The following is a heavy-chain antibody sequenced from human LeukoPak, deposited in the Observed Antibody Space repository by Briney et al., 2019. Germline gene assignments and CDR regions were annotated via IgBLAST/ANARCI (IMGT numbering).Heavy chain of an antibody. CDR2: INPHSGGT. Sequence: GASVKVSCKASGYTFTDYYMHWVRQAPGQGLEWMGWINPHSGGTDHAQKFQGRVTMTRDTSISTAYMELSRLRSDDTAVYYCAALSPDCTNGVCYISHWFDPWGQGTLVTVSS. CDR1: GYTFTDYY. J-gene: IGHJ5*02. CDR3: AALSPDCTNGVCYISHWFDP. D-gene: IGHD2-8*01. V-gene: IGHV1-2*02.